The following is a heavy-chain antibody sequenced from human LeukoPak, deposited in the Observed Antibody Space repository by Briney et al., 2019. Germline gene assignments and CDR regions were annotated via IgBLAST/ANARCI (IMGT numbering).Heavy chain of an antibody. D-gene: IGHD3-22*01. V-gene: IGHV1-18*01. CDR1: GYTVTSYG. CDR3: ARVIAGVDSSGYYYDY. J-gene: IGHJ4*02. Sequence: ASVKVSCKASGYTVTSYGISWVRQAPGQGLEWMGWISAYNGNTNYAQKLQGRVTMTTDTSTSTAYMELRSLRSDDTAVYYCARVIAGVDSSGYYYDYWGQGTLVTVSS. CDR2: ISAYNGNT.